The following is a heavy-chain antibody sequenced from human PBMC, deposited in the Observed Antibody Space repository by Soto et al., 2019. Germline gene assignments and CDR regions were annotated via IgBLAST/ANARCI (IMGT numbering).Heavy chain of an antibody. CDR2: ISYSGNT. Sequence: QLQLQESGPGLVKPSETLSLTCTVSGGSISSSSYYWGWIRQPPGKGLEWIGSISYSGNTYYNPSLKRRVTISVDTSKNQFSLTLNSVTAADTAVYYCVRASITSQYGAGYFDYWGQGTLVTVSS. CDR1: GGSISSSSYY. D-gene: IGHD2-2*01. J-gene: IGHJ4*02. CDR3: VRASITSQYGAGYFDY. V-gene: IGHV4-39*01.